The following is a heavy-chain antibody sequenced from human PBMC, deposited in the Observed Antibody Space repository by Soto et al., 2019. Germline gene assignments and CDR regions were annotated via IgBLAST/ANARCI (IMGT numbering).Heavy chain of an antibody. CDR1: GGSFRSHA. CDR2: IIPILDET. Sequence: QIQLVQSGAEVKKPGSSVRVSCKASGGSFRSHAVTWVRQAPGQGLEWMGRIIPILDETKFAQKFQDRVTMTADKTTSTVYMHLRSLTSEHTAMYFCLVSEDDDYRSPRNVAVDIWGKGTRSPSPQ. V-gene: IGHV1-69*02. D-gene: IGHD4-17*01. J-gene: IGHJ3*02. CDR3: LVSEDDDYRSPRNVAVDI.